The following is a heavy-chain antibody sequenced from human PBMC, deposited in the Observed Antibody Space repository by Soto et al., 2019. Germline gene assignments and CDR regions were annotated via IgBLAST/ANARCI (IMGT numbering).Heavy chain of an antibody. Sequence: GGSLRLSCAASGFTFSSYGMHWVRQAPGKGLEWVAVISYDGSNKYYADSVKGRFTISRDNSKNTLYLQMNSLRAEDTAVYYCAKSFGMDVWGQGTTVTSP. CDR2: ISYDGSNK. CDR1: GFTFSSYG. V-gene: IGHV3-30*18. J-gene: IGHJ6*02. CDR3: AKSFGMDV.